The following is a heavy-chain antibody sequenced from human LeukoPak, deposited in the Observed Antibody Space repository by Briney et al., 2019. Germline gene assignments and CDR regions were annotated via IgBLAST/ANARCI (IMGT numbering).Heavy chain of an antibody. Sequence: GESLKISCKASGYIFTNYWIAWVRQMPGKGLGWMGIFYPADSDIRYSPSFQGQVTISADTSISTAYLQWNSLKASDTAMYYCAGTQSEYSTSSGANAFDIWGQGTMVTVSS. CDR3: AGTQSEYSTSSGANAFDI. D-gene: IGHD6-6*01. CDR2: FYPADSDI. V-gene: IGHV5-51*01. J-gene: IGHJ3*02. CDR1: GYIFTNYW.